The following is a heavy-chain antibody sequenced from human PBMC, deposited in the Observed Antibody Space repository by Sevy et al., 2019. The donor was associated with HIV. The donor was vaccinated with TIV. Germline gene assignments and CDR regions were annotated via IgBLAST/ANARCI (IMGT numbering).Heavy chain of an antibody. V-gene: IGHV3-48*02. Sequence: GGSLRLSCAASGFTFSSYSMNWVRQAPGKGLEWVSYISSSSSTIYYADSVKGRFTISRDNAKNALYLQMNSLRDEDTAVYYCAREVLEGSGSYYIDNWFDPWGQGTLVTVSS. CDR2: ISSSSSTI. D-gene: IGHD3-10*01. J-gene: IGHJ5*02. CDR3: AREVLEGSGSYYIDNWFDP. CDR1: GFTFSSYS.